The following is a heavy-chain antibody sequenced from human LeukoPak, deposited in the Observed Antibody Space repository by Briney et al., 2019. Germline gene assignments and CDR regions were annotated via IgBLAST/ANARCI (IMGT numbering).Heavy chain of an antibody. CDR2: INSDGSST. CDR1: GFTFSTYW. CDR3: ARLYSSSSSDY. D-gene: IGHD6-6*01. J-gene: IGHJ4*02. V-gene: IGHV3-74*01. Sequence: GGSLRLSCAASGFTFSTYWMHWVRQAPGKGLVWVSRINSDGSSTSYADSVKGRFTISRDNAKNTPYLQMNSLRAEDTAVYFCARLYSSSSSDYWGQGTLVTVSS.